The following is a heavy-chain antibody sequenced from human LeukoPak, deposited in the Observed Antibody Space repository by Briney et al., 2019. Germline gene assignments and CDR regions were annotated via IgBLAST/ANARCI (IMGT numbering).Heavy chain of an antibody. D-gene: IGHD2-15*01. CDR1: GGSISSFS. CDR3: ARDRGGYCSGGSCYVPSSGAFDI. J-gene: IGHJ3*02. V-gene: IGHV4-59*01. CDR2: IYYSGST. Sequence: SETLSLTCTVSGGSISSFSWSWIRQPPGKGLEWIGYIYYSGSTNYNPSLKSRVTISVDTSKNQFSLKLSSVTAADTAVYYCARDRGGYCSGGSCYVPSSGAFDIWGQGTMVTVSS.